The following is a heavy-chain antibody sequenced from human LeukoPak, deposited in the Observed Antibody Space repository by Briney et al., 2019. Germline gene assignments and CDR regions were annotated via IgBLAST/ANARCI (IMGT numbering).Heavy chain of an antibody. V-gene: IGHV3-74*01. J-gene: IGHJ4*02. CDR1: GFTFSNSW. CDR3: AGGRLVATSKAVAIDY. CDR2: INERGSST. D-gene: IGHD5-12*01. Sequence: TGGSLRLCCAASGFTFSNSWLHWVRQAPGKGLVWVSRINERGSSTSYADSVKGRFTISRDNAKNTLYLQMNNLRADDTAVYYCAGGRLVATSKAVAIDYWGQGTLVTVSS.